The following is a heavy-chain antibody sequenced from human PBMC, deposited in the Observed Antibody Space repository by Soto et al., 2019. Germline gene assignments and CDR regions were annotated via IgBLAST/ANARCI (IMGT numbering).Heavy chain of an antibody. J-gene: IGHJ6*02. CDR3: ARDDELSGAVHYYYYGMDV. Sequence: QVQLVQSGAEVKKPGSSVKVSCKASGGTFSSYAISWVRQAPGQGLEWMGGIIPIFGTANYAQKFQGRVTITADESTRTDYMELSSLRSEDTAVYYCARDDELSGAVHYYYYGMDVWGQGTTVTVSS. D-gene: IGHD3-16*02. CDR2: IIPIFGTA. CDR1: GGTFSSYA. V-gene: IGHV1-69*01.